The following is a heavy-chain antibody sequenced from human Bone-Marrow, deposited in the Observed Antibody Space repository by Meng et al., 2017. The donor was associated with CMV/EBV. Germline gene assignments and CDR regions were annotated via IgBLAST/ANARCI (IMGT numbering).Heavy chain of an antibody. D-gene: IGHD5-18*01. CDR3: AREGRGYSYGSGDY. CDR1: EFTFSQLT. CDR2: IGSNEGST. V-gene: IGHV3-64*02. Sequence: GESLKISCAASEFTFSQLTMYWVRQAPGKGLEYVSSIGSNEGSTNYADSVKGRFTISRDNSKNTLYLQMNSLRAEDTAVYYCAREGRGYSYGSGDYWGQGTLVTVSS. J-gene: IGHJ4*02.